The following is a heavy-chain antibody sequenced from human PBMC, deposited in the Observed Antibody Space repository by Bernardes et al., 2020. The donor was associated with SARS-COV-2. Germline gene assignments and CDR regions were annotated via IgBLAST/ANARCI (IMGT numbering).Heavy chain of an antibody. D-gene: IGHD3-16*01. J-gene: IGHJ4*02. CDR1: GFTFTNYW. Sequence: GWSLRLSCAVSGFTFTNYWMHWVRQAPGKGLVWVSRINSDGSRTNYADSVKGRFTISRDNARNTLYLQMNDLRDEDTALYYCVRGTGNYGDWDCWGQGTLVTVSS. V-gene: IGHV3-74*01. CDR2: INSDGSRT. CDR3: VRGTGNYGDWDC.